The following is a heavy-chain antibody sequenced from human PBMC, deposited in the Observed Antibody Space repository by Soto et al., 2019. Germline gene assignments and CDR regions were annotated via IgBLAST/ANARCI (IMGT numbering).Heavy chain of an antibody. Sequence: PSETLSLTCTVSGDSISGSPYFWCWIRQPPGKRLEWIGSIFYDGYTLYTPSLKSRVTISVDTSKNQFSLKLTSVAAADTAIYFCARLQAAVPHYWGQGILVTVSS. CDR1: GDSISGSPYF. CDR3: ARLQAAVPHY. V-gene: IGHV4-39*01. J-gene: IGHJ4*02. CDR2: IFYDGYT. D-gene: IGHD6-13*01.